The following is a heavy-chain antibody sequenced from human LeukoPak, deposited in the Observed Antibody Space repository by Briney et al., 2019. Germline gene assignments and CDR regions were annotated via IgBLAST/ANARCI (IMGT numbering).Heavy chain of an antibody. CDR1: GGTFSSYA. CDR2: IIPIFGTA. J-gene: IGHJ6*03. CDR3: AGGDRPRWGWYYMDV. Sequence: ASVKVSCKASGGTFSSYAISWVRQAPGQGLEWMGGIIPIFGTANYAQKFQGRVTITTDESTSTAYMELSSLRSEDTAVYYCAGGDRPRWGWYYMDVWGKRTTVTVSS. V-gene: IGHV1-69*05. D-gene: IGHD3-16*01.